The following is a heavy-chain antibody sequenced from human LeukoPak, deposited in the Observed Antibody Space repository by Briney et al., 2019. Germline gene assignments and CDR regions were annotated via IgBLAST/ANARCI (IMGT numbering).Heavy chain of an antibody. CDR3: ARAGGYGDYINWFDP. D-gene: IGHD4-17*01. CDR1: GGSISSGSHY. CDR2: VYGSGST. V-gene: IGHV4-61*02. J-gene: IGHJ5*02. Sequence: SQTLSLTCTVSGGSISSGSHYWSWIRQPAGKGLEYLGRVYGSGSTNYNPSLKSRVTISVDTSKNQFSLRLSSVPAADTAIYYCARAGGYGDYINWFDPWGQGTLVTVSS.